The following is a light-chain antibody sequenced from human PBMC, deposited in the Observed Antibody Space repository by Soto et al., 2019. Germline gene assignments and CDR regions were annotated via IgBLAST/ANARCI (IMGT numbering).Light chain of an antibody. CDR2: DAS. J-gene: IGKJ5*01. Sequence: IVWTQSPAPLSLSPGERSTLSCRASQSVSSYLAWYQQKPGQAPRLLIYDASNRATGIPARFSGSGSGTDFTLTISSLEPEDFAVYYCQQRSNWRVTFGQGTRLEIK. CDR1: QSVSSY. V-gene: IGKV3-11*01. CDR3: QQRSNWRVT.